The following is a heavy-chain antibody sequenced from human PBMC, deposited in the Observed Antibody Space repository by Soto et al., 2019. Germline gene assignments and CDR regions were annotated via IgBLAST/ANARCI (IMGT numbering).Heavy chain of an antibody. D-gene: IGHD3-22*01. J-gene: IGHJ3*02. V-gene: IGHV1-46*01. CDR2: INPSGGST. CDR1: GYTFTSYY. CDR3: ARVSGNYYYDSSGYHAFDI. Sequence: ASVKVSCKASGYTFTSYYMHWVRQAPGQGLEWMGIINPSGGSTSYAQKFQGRVTMTRNTSTSTVYMELSSLRSEDTAVYYCARVSGNYYYDSSGYHAFDIWGQGTMVTVSS.